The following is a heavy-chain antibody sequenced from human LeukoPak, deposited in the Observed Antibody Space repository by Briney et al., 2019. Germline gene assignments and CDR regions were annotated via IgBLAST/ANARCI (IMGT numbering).Heavy chain of an antibody. Sequence: ASVKVSCKVSGYTLTELSMHWVRQAPGKGLEWMGGFDPGDGETIYAQKFQGRVTMTEDTSTDTAYMELSSLRSEDTAVYYCATLHGDYPDAFDIWGQGTMVTVSS. CDR3: ATLHGDYPDAFDI. CDR2: FDPGDGET. CDR1: GYTLTELS. D-gene: IGHD4-17*01. J-gene: IGHJ3*02. V-gene: IGHV1-24*01.